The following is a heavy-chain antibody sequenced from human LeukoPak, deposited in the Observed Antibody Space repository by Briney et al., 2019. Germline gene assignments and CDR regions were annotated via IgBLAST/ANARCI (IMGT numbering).Heavy chain of an antibody. D-gene: IGHD6-13*01. J-gene: IGHJ5*02. CDR1: GFTFSSYG. V-gene: IGHV3-30*02. CDR3: AKVARRISSWYHWGGKGWFDP. CDR2: IRYDGSNK. Sequence: GGSLRLSCAASGFTFSSYGMHWVRQAPGKGLEWVAFIRYDGSNKYYADSVKGRFTISRDNSKDTLYLQMNSLRAEDTAVYYCAKVARRISSWYHWGGKGWFDPWGQGTLVTVPS.